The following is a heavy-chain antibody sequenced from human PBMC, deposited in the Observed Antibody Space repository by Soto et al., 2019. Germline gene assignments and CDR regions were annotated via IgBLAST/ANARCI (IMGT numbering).Heavy chain of an antibody. CDR2: INHSGST. D-gene: IGHD5-12*01. Sequence: SETLSLTCAVYGGSFSGYYWSWIRQPPGKGLEWIGEINHSGSTNYNPSLKSRVTISVDTSKNQFSLKLSSVTAADTAVYYCARNGGYDYYYYGMDVWGQGTTVTVSS. CDR1: GGSFSGYY. CDR3: ARNGGYDYYYYGMDV. V-gene: IGHV4-34*01. J-gene: IGHJ6*02.